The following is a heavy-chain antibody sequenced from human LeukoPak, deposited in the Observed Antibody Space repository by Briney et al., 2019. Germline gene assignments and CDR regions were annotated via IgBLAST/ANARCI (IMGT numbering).Heavy chain of an antibody. CDR2: INPNSGGT. CDR1: GYTFTGYY. Sequence: GASVKVSCKASGYTFTGYYMHWVRQAPGQGLEWMGRINPNSGGTNYAQKFQGRVTMTRDTSISTAYMELSGLRSDDTAVYYCARAGDLGYCSSTSCTDFDYWGQGTLVTVSS. CDR3: ARAGDLGYCSSTSCTDFDY. D-gene: IGHD2-2*01. J-gene: IGHJ4*02. V-gene: IGHV1-2*06.